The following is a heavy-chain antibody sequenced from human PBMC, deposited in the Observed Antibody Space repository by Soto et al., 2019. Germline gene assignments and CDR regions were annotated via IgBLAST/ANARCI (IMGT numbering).Heavy chain of an antibody. CDR2: IGSNGDST. Sequence: EVQLVESGGGLVQPGGSLRLSCAASGFTFSAYAMSWVRQAPGKGLEWVSSIGSNGDSTYHANSVKGRFTISRDNSKDTLYLQMNSLSAEDTAVYYCAKGTSWYREFDYWGQGTLVTVSS. CDR3: AKGTSWYREFDY. J-gene: IGHJ4*02. V-gene: IGHV3-23*04. CDR1: GFTFSAYA. D-gene: IGHD6-13*01.